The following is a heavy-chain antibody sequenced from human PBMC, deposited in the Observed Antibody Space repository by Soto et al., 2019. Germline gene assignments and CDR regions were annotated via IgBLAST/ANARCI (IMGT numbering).Heavy chain of an antibody. D-gene: IGHD5-18*01. V-gene: IGHV5-10-1*01. CDR2: IDPSDSYT. CDR1: GYSFTSYW. Sequence: PGESLKISCKGSGYSFTSYWISWVRQMPGKGLEWMGRIDPSDSYTNYSPSFQGHVTISADKSISTAYLQWSSLKASDTAMYYCARIILSGYSYGYRDYWGQGTLVTVSS. CDR3: ARIILSGYSYGYRDY. J-gene: IGHJ4*02.